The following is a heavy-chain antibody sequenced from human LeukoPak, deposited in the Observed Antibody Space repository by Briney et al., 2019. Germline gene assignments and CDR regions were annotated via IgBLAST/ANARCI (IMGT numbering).Heavy chain of an antibody. CDR1: GGSISSGGYY. CDR3: ARGPSDYYYGMDV. CDR2: IYYSGST. V-gene: IGHV4-31*03. Sequence: PLSLTCTVSGGSISSGGYYWSWIRQHPGQGLEWIGYIYYSGSTYYNPSLKSRVTISVDTSKNQFSLKLSSVTAADTAVYYCARGPSDYYYGMDVWGKGTTVTVSS. J-gene: IGHJ6*04.